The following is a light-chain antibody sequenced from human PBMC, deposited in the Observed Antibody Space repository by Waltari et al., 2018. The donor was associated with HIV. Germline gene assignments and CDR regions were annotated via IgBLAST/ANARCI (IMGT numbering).Light chain of an antibody. V-gene: IGKV1-5*03. CDR1: QNIGTS. J-gene: IGKJ2*01. CDR2: QAS. CDR3: QQYETYYT. Sequence: DIRLTQTPSTLSAAVRDTVTITCQASQNIGTSLAWYQQKPWKAPTLLIYQASTLQNGVSSRFSGSGSGTEFTLTITSLQRDDFASYFCQQYETYYTFGQGSRLE.